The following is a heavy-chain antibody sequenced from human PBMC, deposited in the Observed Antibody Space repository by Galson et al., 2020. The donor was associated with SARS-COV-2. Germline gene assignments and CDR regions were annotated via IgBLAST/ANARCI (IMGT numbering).Heavy chain of an antibody. D-gene: IGHD3-10*01. Sequence: NSGGSLRLSCAASAYTFSSYSMNWVRQAPGKGLEWVSSISSSSSYIYYADSVKGRFTISRDNAKNSLYLQMNSLRAEDTAVYYCATQSSDKYYYYYGMDVWGQGTTVTVSS. CDR3: ATQSSDKYYYYYGMDV. CDR1: AYTFSSYS. CDR2: ISSSSSYI. V-gene: IGHV3-21*01. J-gene: IGHJ6*02.